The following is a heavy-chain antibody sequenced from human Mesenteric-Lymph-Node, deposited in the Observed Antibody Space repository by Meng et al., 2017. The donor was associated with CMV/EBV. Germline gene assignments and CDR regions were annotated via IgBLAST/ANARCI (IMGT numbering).Heavy chain of an antibody. Sequence: ASVKVSCKASGYTFIFYYIHWMRQAPGQGLEWMGWISAYNGNTNYAQKLQGRVTMTTDTSTSTAYMELRSLRSDDTAVYYCARWGGGYCSSTSCRRYFDYWGQGTLVTVSS. V-gene: IGHV1-18*04. CDR2: ISAYNGNT. CDR1: GYTFIFYY. J-gene: IGHJ4*02. CDR3: ARWGGGYCSSTSCRRYFDY. D-gene: IGHD2-2*01.